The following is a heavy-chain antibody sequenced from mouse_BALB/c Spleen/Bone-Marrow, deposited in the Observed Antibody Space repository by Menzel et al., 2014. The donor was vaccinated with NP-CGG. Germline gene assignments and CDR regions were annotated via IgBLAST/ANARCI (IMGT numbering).Heavy chain of an antibody. D-gene: IGHD2-4*01. Sequence: QVQLQQSGAELVKPGASVKLSCKASGYTFTSYWMHWVKQRPGQGLEWIGEINPSNGRTNYNEKFKSKATLTADKSSSTAYMQLSSLTSEDSAVYYCARDYDYWYFDVWGAGTTVTVSS. CDR1: GYTFTSYW. V-gene: IGHV1S81*02. CDR2: INPSNGRT. J-gene: IGHJ1*01. CDR3: ARDYDYWYFDV.